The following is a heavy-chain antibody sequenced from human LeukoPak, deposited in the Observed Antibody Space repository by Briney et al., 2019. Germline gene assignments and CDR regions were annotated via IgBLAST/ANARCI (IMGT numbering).Heavy chain of an antibody. V-gene: IGHV3-23*01. CDR3: AKVLGTYYYDSSGYTFDY. J-gene: IGHJ4*02. Sequence: GGSLRLSCAASGFTFSSYAMSWVRQAPGKGLEWVSAISGSGGSTYYADSVKGRFTISRDNSKNTLYLQMNSLRAEDTAVYYCAKVLGTYYYDSSGYTFDYWGQGTLVAVSS. CDR1: GFTFSSYA. CDR2: ISGSGGST. D-gene: IGHD3-22*01.